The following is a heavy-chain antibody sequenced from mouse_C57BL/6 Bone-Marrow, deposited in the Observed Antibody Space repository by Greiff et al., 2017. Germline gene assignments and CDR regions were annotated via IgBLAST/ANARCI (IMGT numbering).Heavy chain of an antibody. J-gene: IGHJ3*01. D-gene: IGHD1-1*01. CDR2: ISSGGSYT. CDR3: ASLIYYYGSSYWFAY. V-gene: IGHV5-6*01. Sequence: EVQLVESGGDLVKPGGSLKLSCAASGFTFSSYGMSWVRQTPDKRLEWVATISSGGSYTYYPDSVKGRFTISRDNAKNTLYLQMSSLKSEDTAMYYCASLIYYYGSSYWFAYWGQGTLVTVSA. CDR1: GFTFSSYG.